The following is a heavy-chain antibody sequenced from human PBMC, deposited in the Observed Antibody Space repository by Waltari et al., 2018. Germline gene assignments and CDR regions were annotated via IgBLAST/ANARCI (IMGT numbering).Heavy chain of an antibody. Sequence: QVQLQQSGPGLVKPSQTLSLTCAISGDSVSSNSAAWNWNRQSPSRGIEWLGRTYYRSKWYNDYAVSVKSRITINPDTSKNQFSLQLNSVTPEDTAVYYCARVGYSGYDFGYYYYYYGMDVWGQGTTVTVSS. CDR1: GDSVSSNSAA. V-gene: IGHV6-1*01. D-gene: IGHD5-12*01. CDR2: TYYRSKWYN. CDR3: ARVGYSGYDFGYYYYYYGMDV. J-gene: IGHJ6*02.